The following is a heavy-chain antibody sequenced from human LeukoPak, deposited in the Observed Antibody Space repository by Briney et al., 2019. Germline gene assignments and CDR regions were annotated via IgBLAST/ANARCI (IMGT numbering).Heavy chain of an antibody. CDR2: IYSDGST. V-gene: IGHV3-53*01. Sequence: GGSLRLSCAASGFTVSGNYMTWARQAPGKGLEWVSVIYSDGSTYYADSVKGRFTISRDNPKNTLYLQMNSLRAEDTAVYYCARGGGGGWGWFDPWGQGTLVTVSS. J-gene: IGHJ5*02. CDR3: ARGGGGGWGWFDP. D-gene: IGHD2-15*01. CDR1: GFTVSGNY.